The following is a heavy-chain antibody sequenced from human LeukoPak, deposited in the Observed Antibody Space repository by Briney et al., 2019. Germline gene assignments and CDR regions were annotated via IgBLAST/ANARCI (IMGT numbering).Heavy chain of an antibody. CDR1: GGSISSRSYY. J-gene: IGHJ3*02. CDR3: ARSYCSSTTCYAVGAFDM. V-gene: IGHV4-39*01. CDR2: IYYSVRT. D-gene: IGHD2-2*01. Sequence: SEPLSLTCTVSGGSISSRSYYWRWIRQPPGKGLEGIGCIYYSVRTSNTPSLTSRVTISVDTSNNRFSLELSSVTAADTAVYYCARSYCSSTTCYAVGAFDMWGQGTMVTVSS.